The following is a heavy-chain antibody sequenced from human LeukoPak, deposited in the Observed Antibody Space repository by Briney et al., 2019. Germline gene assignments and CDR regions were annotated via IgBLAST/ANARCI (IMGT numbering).Heavy chain of an antibody. V-gene: IGHV3-53*01. CDR2: IYSGGST. J-gene: IGHJ3*02. CDR1: GFTVSSNY. D-gene: IGHD1-26*01. Sequence: PGGSLRLSCAASGFTVSSNYMSWVRQAPGKGLEWVSVIYSGGSTYYADSVKGRFTISRDNSKNTLYLQMNNLRAEDTAMYYCAREMYSGMYNDAFDIWGQGTKVTVSS. CDR3: AREMYSGMYNDAFDI.